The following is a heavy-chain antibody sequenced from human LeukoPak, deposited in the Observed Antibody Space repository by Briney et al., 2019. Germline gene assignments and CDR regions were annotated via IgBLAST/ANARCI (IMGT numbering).Heavy chain of an antibody. CDR1: GFTFSSND. V-gene: IGHV3-23*01. D-gene: IGHD4-11*01. CDR2: ISGTDGSR. Sequence: GGSLRLSCAASGFTFSSNDMSWVRQAPRKGLEWVSGISGTDGSRSYADSVKGRFTISRDNSKNTLFLQMSSLRAEDTAVYYCAKKYSNSWPAFDYWGQGTLVTVSS. CDR3: AKKYSNSWPAFDY. J-gene: IGHJ4*02.